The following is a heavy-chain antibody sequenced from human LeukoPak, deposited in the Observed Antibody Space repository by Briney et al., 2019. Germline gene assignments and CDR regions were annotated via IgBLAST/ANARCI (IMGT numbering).Heavy chain of an antibody. CDR3: ARVDSSGYYGIFDY. V-gene: IGHV3-30-3*01. Sequence: QPGRSLRLSCAASGFTFSSYAMHWVRQAPGKGLEWVAVISYDGSNKYYADSVKGRFTISRDNSKNTLYLQMNSLRAEDTAVYYCARVDSSGYYGIFDYWGQGTLVTVSS. J-gene: IGHJ4*02. D-gene: IGHD3-22*01. CDR2: ISYDGSNK. CDR1: GFTFSSYA.